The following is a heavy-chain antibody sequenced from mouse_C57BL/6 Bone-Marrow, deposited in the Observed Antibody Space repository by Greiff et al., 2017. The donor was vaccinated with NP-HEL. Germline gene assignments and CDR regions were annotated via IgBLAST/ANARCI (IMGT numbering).Heavy chain of an antibody. CDR3: ARNGFYGSSYVAY. J-gene: IGHJ3*01. V-gene: IGHV2-9-1*01. Sequence: VQLQESGPGLVAPSPLLSLPCTFSFFSFPRSALRWFLPPPGKGLEWLGVIWTVFFPTYNSALKSRLSISKDNSKSQVFLKMNSLQTDDTARYYCARNGFYGSSYVAYWGQGTLVTVSA. D-gene: IGHD1-1*01. CDR1: FFSFPRSA. CDR2: IWTVFFP.